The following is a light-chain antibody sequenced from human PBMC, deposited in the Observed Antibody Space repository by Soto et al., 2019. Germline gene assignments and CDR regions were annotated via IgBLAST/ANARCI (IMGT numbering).Light chain of an antibody. Sequence: EIVLTQSPATLSLSPGERVTLSCRASQSVRSYLAWYQQKPGQAPRLLIYDASNRATGIPARFSGSGSGTDFTLTISSLEPEDFAVYYCQQRSSWPLTVGGGTKVEIK. CDR1: QSVRSY. CDR3: QQRSSWPLT. J-gene: IGKJ4*01. V-gene: IGKV3-11*01. CDR2: DAS.